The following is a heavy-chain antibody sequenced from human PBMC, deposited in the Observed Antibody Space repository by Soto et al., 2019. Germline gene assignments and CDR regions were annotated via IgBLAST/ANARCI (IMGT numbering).Heavy chain of an antibody. Sequence: SETLSLTCTVSGASIISTTKYWGWIRQPPGRVLEWIGTISSIGSTYYNPSLEGRVTIXXXXSXNQFSLKVTSVTAADTGLYYCARQDHGDY. V-gene: IGHV4-39*01. D-gene: IGHD2-15*01. J-gene: IGHJ4*01. CDR1: GASIISTTKY. CDR3: ARQDHGDY. CDR2: ISSIGST.